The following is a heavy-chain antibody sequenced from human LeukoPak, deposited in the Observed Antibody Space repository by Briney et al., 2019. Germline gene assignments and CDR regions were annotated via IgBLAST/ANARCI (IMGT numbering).Heavy chain of an antibody. CDR1: GGSFSGYY. V-gene: IGHV4-34*01. Sequence: PSETLSLTCAVYGGSFSGYYWSWIRQPPGKGLEWIGEINHSGSTNYNPSLKSRVTISVDTSKNQFSLKLSSVTAADTAVYYCRMVRGVISTPYYGMDVWGQGTTVTVSS. D-gene: IGHD3-10*01. J-gene: IGHJ6*02. CDR3: RMVRGVISTPYYGMDV. CDR2: INHSGST.